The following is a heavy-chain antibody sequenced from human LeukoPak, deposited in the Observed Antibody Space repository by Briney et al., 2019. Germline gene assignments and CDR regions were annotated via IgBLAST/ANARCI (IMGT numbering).Heavy chain of an antibody. Sequence: GGSLRLSREVSGFTFSSYWIHWVRQAPGKGLVWVSRFSDDEGRTVYADSVKGRFTISKDNAKNTLYLQMNSLRAEDTAVYYCARDYFYGLDVWGQGTTVTVSS. V-gene: IGHV3-74*01. CDR3: ARDYFYGLDV. CDR2: FSDDEGRT. J-gene: IGHJ6*02. CDR1: GFTFSSYW.